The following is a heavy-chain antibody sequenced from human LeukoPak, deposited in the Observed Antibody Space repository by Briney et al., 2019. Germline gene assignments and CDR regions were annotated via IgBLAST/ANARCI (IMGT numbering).Heavy chain of an antibody. CDR3: AREGGGIVVVTAAFDY. D-gene: IGHD2-21*02. Sequence: SVKVSCKASGYTFTSYGISWVRQAPGQGLEWMGGIIPIFGTANYAQKFQGRVTITADKSTSTAYMELSSLRSEDTAVYYCAREGGGIVVVTAAFDYWGQGTLVTVSS. CDR2: IIPIFGTA. J-gene: IGHJ4*02. V-gene: IGHV1-69*06. CDR1: GYTFTSYG.